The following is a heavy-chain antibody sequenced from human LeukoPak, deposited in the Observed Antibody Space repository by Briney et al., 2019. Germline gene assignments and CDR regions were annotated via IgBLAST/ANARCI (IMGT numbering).Heavy chain of an antibody. CDR3: ARDGKNTGTYLDF. V-gene: IGHV4-4*07. CDR1: DGSISYYD. CDR2: IYPSGNT. Sequence: PSETLSLTCTVSDGSISYYDWNWIRQPAGEGLEWIGRIYPSGNTNYNPSLKSRVTISVDTSKNQFSLNLSSVTAADSAVYYCARDGKNTGTYLDFWGQGTLVTVSS. J-gene: IGHJ4*02. D-gene: IGHD1-26*01.